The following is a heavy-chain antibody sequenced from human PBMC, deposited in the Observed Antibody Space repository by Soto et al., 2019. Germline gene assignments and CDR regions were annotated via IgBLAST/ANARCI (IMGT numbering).Heavy chain of an antibody. CDR1: GFTFSSYA. V-gene: IGHV3-23*01. CDR2: ISGSGGST. CDR3: AKNRVMRQWLPPVDY. J-gene: IGHJ4*02. Sequence: EVQLLESGGGLVQPGGSLRLSCAASGFTFSSYAMSWVRQAPGKGLEWVSAISGSGGSTYYADSVEGRFTISRDNSKNTLYLQMNSLRAEDTAVYYCAKNRVMRQWLPPVDYWGQGTLVTVSS. D-gene: IGHD6-19*01.